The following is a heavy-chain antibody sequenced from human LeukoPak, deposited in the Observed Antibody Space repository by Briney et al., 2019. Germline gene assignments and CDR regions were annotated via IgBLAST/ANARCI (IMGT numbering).Heavy chain of an antibody. CDR3: ARDGIAARPGAFDI. CDR2: IYYSGST. D-gene: IGHD6-6*01. CDR1: GFTFSDYY. V-gene: IGHV4-59*12. J-gene: IGHJ3*02. Sequence: GSLRLSCAASGFTFSDYYMSWIRQPPGKGLEWIGYIYYSGSTNYNPSLKSRVTISVDTSKNQFSLKLSSVTAADTAVYYCARDGIAARPGAFDIWGQGTMVTVSS.